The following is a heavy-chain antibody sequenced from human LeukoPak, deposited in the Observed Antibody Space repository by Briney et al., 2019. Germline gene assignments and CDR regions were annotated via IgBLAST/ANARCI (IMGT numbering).Heavy chain of an antibody. CDR3: ARQGPMVRGQGDGYFQH. CDR2: IYNSGST. J-gene: IGHJ1*01. V-gene: IGHV4-59*08. Sequence: PSETLSLTCIVSGASIRSDYWTWIRQPPGKGLEWIGSIYNSGSTNCNPSLKSRVTISIDTSNNQFSLKLSSVTAADTAVYYCARQGPMVRGQGDGYFQHWGQGTLVTVSS. CDR1: GASIRSDY. D-gene: IGHD3-10*01.